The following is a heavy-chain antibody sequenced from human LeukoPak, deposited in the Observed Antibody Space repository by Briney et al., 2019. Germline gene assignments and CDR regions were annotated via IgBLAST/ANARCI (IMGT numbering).Heavy chain of an antibody. CDR2: ISAYNGNT. V-gene: IGHV1-18*01. Sequence: GASVKVSCKASGYIFTSYGISWVRQAPGQGLEWMGWISAYNGNTNYAQKFQGRVTMTTDTSTSTAYMELRSLRSDDTAAYYCARDGPYGDYTYWGQGTLVTVSS. D-gene: IGHD4-17*01. CDR3: ARDGPYGDYTY. J-gene: IGHJ4*02. CDR1: GYIFTSYG.